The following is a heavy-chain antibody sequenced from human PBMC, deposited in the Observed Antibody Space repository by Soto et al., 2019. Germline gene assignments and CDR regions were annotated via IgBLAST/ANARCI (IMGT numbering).Heavy chain of an antibody. Sequence: PGGSLRLSCAASGFTFSSFGMHWVRQAPGKGLEWVAVISYDGSNKYYADSVKGRFTISRDNSKNTLYLQMNSLRAEDTAVYYCAKDWLGLYYFDYWGQGTLVTVSS. CDR1: GFTFSSFG. D-gene: IGHD3-10*01. V-gene: IGHV3-30*18. J-gene: IGHJ4*02. CDR3: AKDWLGLYYFDY. CDR2: ISYDGSNK.